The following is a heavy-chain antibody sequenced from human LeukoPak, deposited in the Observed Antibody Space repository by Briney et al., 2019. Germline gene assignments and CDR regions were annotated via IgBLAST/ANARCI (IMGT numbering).Heavy chain of an antibody. J-gene: IGHJ4*02. Sequence: GGSLRLSCAASGFTLSSYAMSWVRQAPGKGLEWVSGISGSGGNTYYADSVKGRFTISRDNSKNTVYLQMNSLRAEDTAVYYCXXXXXXXXXXXXRYXXQGTLV. CDR1: GFTLSSYA. V-gene: IGHV3-23*01. CDR2: ISGSGGNT. CDR3: XXXXXXXXXXXXRY.